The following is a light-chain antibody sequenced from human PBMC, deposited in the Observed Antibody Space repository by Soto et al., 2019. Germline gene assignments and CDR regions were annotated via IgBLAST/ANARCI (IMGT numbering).Light chain of an antibody. CDR2: SAS. V-gene: IGKV3-15*01. CDR3: QEYSNWPSLT. J-gene: IGKJ4*01. CDR1: QPINSN. Sequence: EIVMTQSPATLPVSPGGRATLSCRASQPINSNLAWYQQNPGQAPRLVIYSASTRATGIPARFSGSGSGTEFTLTISSLQSEDFAVYYCQEYSNWPSLTFGGGTKVDIK.